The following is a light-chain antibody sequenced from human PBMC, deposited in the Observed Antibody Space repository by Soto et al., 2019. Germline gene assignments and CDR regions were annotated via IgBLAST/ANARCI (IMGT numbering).Light chain of an antibody. J-gene: IGKJ3*01. CDR1: QSVNSN. CDR3: QQYNNWPFT. V-gene: IGKV3-15*01. CDR2: GAS. Sequence: EIMMTQSPVTLSVSPGERATLSCRASQSVNSNLAWYQHKPGQAPRLLIYGASTRATGIPASFIGNGSGTEFTLTASSLQPEDFAVYYCQQYNNWPFTFGPGTKVDI.